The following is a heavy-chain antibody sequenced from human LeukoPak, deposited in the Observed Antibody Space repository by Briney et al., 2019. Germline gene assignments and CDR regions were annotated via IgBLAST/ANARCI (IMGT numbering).Heavy chain of an antibody. CDR3: ARVGAARPGYYYYYMDV. Sequence: ASVKVSCKASGYTFTSYGISWVRQAPGQGLEWMGWISAYNGNTNCAQKLQGRVTMTTDTSTSTAYMELRSLRSDDTAVYYCARVGAARPGYYYYYMDVWGKGTTVTVSS. CDR1: GYTFTSYG. J-gene: IGHJ6*03. D-gene: IGHD6-6*01. V-gene: IGHV1-18*01. CDR2: ISAYNGNT.